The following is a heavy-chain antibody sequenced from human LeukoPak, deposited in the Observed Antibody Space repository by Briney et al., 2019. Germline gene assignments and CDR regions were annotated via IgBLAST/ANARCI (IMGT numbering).Heavy chain of an antibody. CDR1: GFTFSSYW. D-gene: IGHD3-22*01. J-gene: IGHJ4*02. CDR2: IKQDGSEK. V-gene: IGHV3-7*01. CDR3: ARDFKDYYDSSGSAPFDY. Sequence: PGESLRLSCAASGFTFSSYWMSWVRQAPGKGLEWVVNIKQDGSEKYYVDSVKGRFTISRDNAKNSLYLQMNSLRAEDTAVYYCARDFKDYYDSSGSAPFDYWGQGTLVTVSS.